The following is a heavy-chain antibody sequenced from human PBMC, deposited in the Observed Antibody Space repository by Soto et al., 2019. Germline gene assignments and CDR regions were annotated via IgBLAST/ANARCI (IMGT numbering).Heavy chain of an antibody. CDR2: ISSSSRTI. CDR3: ARGNSAEAVMITEG. Sequence: EGQLWKFGENLTKPGGSLGLSCVPSGLTSSSYSMIGVRQLPGKGRGWVSCISSSSRTIYYADSVKGRFTISRDNAKNSLYLQMNSLRAEDTAVYYCARGNSAEAVMITEGWGQGTLVTVSS. D-gene: IGHD3-16*01. CDR1: GLTSSSYS. J-gene: IGHJ4*02. V-gene: IGHV3-48*01.